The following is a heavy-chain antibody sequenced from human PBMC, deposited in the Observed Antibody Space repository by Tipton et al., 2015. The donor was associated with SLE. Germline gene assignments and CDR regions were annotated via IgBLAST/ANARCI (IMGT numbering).Heavy chain of an antibody. Sequence: TLSLTCTVSGGSISSYYWSWIRQPPGKGLEWIGYIYYSGSTYYNPSLKSRVTISVDTSKSQFSLKLTSVTAADTAIYYCTRDSGQSGWFDPWGQGTLVTVSS. CDR3: TRDSGQSGWFDP. CDR2: IYYSGST. D-gene: IGHD6-25*01. J-gene: IGHJ5*02. CDR1: GGSISSYY. V-gene: IGHV4-59*01.